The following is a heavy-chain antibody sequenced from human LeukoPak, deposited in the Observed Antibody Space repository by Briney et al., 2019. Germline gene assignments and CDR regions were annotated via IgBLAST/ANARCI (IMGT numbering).Heavy chain of an antibody. J-gene: IGHJ4*02. D-gene: IGHD5-12*01. CDR2: IYYSGST. CDR3: ARVSGYDWESFYDY. Sequence: NASETLSLTCTVSGGSISSYYWSWIRQPPGKGLEWIGYIYYSGSTNYNPSLKSRVTISVDTSKNQFSLKLTSVTAADTAVYYCARVSGYDWESFYDYWGQGTLVTVSS. V-gene: IGHV4-59*01. CDR1: GGSISSYY.